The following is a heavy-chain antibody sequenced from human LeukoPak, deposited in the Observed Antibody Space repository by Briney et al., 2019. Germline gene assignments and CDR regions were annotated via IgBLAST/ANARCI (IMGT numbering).Heavy chain of an antibody. CDR3: ARGQAALWFGEL. V-gene: IGHV4-61*01. CDR1: GGSVSSGSDY. Sequence: PSETLSLTCTVSGGSVSSGSDYWSWIRQPPGKGLEWIGHISYCGSTNYNPSLKSRVTISLDTSKNQLSLKLSSVTTADTAVYYCARGQAALWFGELWGQGTLVTVSS. J-gene: IGHJ4*02. D-gene: IGHD3-10*01. CDR2: ISYCGST.